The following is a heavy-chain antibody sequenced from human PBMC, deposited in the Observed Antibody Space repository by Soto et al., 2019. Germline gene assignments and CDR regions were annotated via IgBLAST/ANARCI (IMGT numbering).Heavy chain of an antibody. CDR2: ISYSGST. V-gene: IGHV4-59*01. Sequence: SETLSLTCTVSGGSISTYYWTWIRQPPGKGLEWIGYISYSGSTNYNPSLKSRLTISLNTSKKHFSLKLSSVTAADTAVYYCARGTRATQYYYYFYGMDVWGQGTTVTVSS. CDR3: ARGTRATQYYYYFYGMDV. CDR1: GGSISTYY. J-gene: IGHJ6*02.